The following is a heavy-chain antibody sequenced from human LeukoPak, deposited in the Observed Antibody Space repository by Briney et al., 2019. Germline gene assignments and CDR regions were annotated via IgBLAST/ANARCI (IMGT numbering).Heavy chain of an antibody. D-gene: IGHD3-16*02. CDR2: IYYSGST. V-gene: IGHV4-39*07. J-gene: IGHJ5*02. CDR1: GGSISSSSYY. Sequence: SETLSLTCTVSGGSISSSSYYWGWIRQPPGKGLEWIGSIYYSGSTYYNPSLKSRVTISVDTSKNQFSLKLSSVTAADTAVYYCARDDLGLRLGELSCGFDPWGQGTLVTVSS. CDR3: ARDDLGLRLGELSCGFDP.